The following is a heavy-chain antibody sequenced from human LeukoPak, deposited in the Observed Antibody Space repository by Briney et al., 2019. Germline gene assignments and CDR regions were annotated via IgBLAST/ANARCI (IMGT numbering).Heavy chain of an antibody. J-gene: IGHJ4*02. D-gene: IGHD3-16*01. CDR3: ARGPLGAAFDS. V-gene: IGHV1-18*01. CDR2: ISAYNGNT. CDR1: GYTFSNYG. Sequence: ASVKVSCKGSGYTFSNYGIHWVRQAPGQGLEWMGWISAYNGNTKYAQNLQGRVTMTTDTSTSTAYMELRSLRSDDTAVYYCARGPLGAAFDSWGQGTLVTVSS.